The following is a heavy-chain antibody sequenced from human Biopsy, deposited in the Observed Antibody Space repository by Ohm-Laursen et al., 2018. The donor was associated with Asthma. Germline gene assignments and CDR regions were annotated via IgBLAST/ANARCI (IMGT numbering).Heavy chain of an antibody. Sequence: ASSVKVSCKASGNTFSGYYLHWVRQAPGQGLEWVGRINPNSGDTNYAEKFQGRVTMTRDTSTSTGFMELSRLTSDDTAVYYCAREGITGTTAWFDPWGQGTLVTVSS. CDR3: AREGITGTTAWFDP. J-gene: IGHJ5*02. V-gene: IGHV1-2*06. D-gene: IGHD1-7*01. CDR2: INPNSGDT. CDR1: GNTFSGYY.